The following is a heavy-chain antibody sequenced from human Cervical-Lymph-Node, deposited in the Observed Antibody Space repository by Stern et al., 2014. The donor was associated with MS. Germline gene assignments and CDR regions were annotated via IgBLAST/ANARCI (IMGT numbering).Heavy chain of an antibody. Sequence: QVQLVQSGAEVKKPGSSVKVSCKASGGTFSSYGINWVRQAPGQGPEWMGGIIPIIGTDNYAQKFQGRGTITADESTATAYMELSSLRSEDTAVYYCARDSRHYDSSFYFDSWGQGTLVTVSS. D-gene: IGHD3-16*01. CDR3: ARDSRHYDSSFYFDS. V-gene: IGHV1-69*01. J-gene: IGHJ4*02. CDR2: IIPIIGTD. CDR1: GGTFSSYG.